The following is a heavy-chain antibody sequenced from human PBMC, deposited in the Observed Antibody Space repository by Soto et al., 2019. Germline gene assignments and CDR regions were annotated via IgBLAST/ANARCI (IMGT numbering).Heavy chain of an antibody. CDR2: ISSTSGTI. CDR3: ARAMSRSKTAFDH. CDR1: GFTFSDYD. V-gene: IGHV3-11*01. D-gene: IGHD2-21*02. Sequence: KPGGSLRLSCAASGFTFSDYDMTRIRQAPGKGLEWVSYISSTSGTISYADSVKGRFTLSRDNAKKSLYLQIISLRAEDTAVYYCARAMSRSKTAFDHWGQGALVTLSS. J-gene: IGHJ4*01.